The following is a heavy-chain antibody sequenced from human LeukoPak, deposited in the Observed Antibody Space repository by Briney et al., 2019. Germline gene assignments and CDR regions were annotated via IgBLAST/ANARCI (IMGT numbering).Heavy chain of an antibody. CDR3: ARYQSGIYDSSGYVDY. D-gene: IGHD3-22*01. Sequence: KPGGSLRLSCAASGFTFSSYSMNWVRQAPGKGLEWVSSISSSSSYIYYADSVKGRFTISRDNAKNSLYLQMNSLRAEDTAVYYCARYQSGIYDSSGYVDYWGQGTLVTVSS. CDR1: GFTFSSYS. V-gene: IGHV3-21*01. J-gene: IGHJ4*02. CDR2: ISSSSSYI.